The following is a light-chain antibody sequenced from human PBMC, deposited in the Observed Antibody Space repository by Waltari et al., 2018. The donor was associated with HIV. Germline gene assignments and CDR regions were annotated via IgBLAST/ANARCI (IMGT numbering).Light chain of an antibody. Sequence: QSVLTQPPSASGTPGQRVTISCSGSSSNIGINSVNWYQQFPGTAPKLLIYTNNQRPSGVPKRFSASKSGTSASLASSRLQSEDEADYYCEAWDDSLNGVVFGGWTKLTVL. V-gene: IGLV1-44*01. CDR2: TNN. J-gene: IGLJ2*01. CDR3: EAWDDSLNGVV. CDR1: SSNIGINS.